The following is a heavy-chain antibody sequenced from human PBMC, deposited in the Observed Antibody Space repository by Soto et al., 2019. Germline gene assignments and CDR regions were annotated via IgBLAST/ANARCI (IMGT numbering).Heavy chain of an antibody. D-gene: IGHD2-15*01. Sequence: SETLSLTCTVSGGSISSSSYYWGWIRQPPGKGLEWIGSICYSGSTYYNPSLKSRVTISVDTSKNQFSLKLSSVTAADTAVYYCARRSRDCSGGSCYPFFDYWGQGTLVTVSS. CDR3: ARRSRDCSGGSCYPFFDY. J-gene: IGHJ4*02. V-gene: IGHV4-39*01. CDR1: GGSISSSSYY. CDR2: ICYSGST.